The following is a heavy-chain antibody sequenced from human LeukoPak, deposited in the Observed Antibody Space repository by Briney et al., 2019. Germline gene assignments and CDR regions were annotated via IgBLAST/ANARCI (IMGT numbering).Heavy chain of an antibody. V-gene: IGHV4-4*07. Sequence: PSETLSLTCTVSGGSVSNYYWTWIRQPAGKGLEWIGRIYSSGITDYNPSLKSRVTMSIDTSKNQFSLKLTSVTAADTAMYYCARSISGSDVGTWQYWGPGILVTVSS. CDR2: IYSSGIT. CDR3: ARSISGSDVGTWQY. CDR1: GGSVSNYY. D-gene: IGHD1-1*01. J-gene: IGHJ4*02.